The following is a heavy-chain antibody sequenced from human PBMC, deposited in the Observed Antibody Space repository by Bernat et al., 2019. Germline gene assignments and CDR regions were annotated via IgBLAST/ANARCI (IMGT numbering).Heavy chain of an antibody. Sequence: QVQLVESGGGVVQPGRSLRLSCAASAFAITGSGMHWVRQSPGRGLEWLALISHDGTNRYYLDAVKGRFTVSRDISKNTLSLQMNSVTTEDIALYYCARDGYGGDWYDGLDLWGQGTMVTVSS. J-gene: IGHJ3*01. D-gene: IGHD6-19*01. CDR3: ARDGYGGDWYDGLDL. V-gene: IGHV3-30-3*01. CDR2: ISHDGTNR. CDR1: AFAITGSG.